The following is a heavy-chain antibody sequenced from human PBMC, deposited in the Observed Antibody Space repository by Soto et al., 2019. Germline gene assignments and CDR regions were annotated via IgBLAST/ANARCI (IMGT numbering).Heavy chain of an antibody. J-gene: IGHJ4*02. V-gene: IGHV4-31*03. CDR2: IYHTGST. CDR3: ARATGTLRSRNCDY. CDR1: GGSISTVGHY. D-gene: IGHD1-1*01. Sequence: SETLSLTCSVSGGSISTVGHYWTWIRQPPGKGLEWIGSIYHTGSTYYSKSLRSRLAMSVDTSKSQFSLRLSSVTAADTAVYYCARATGTLRSRNCDYWGQGSLVTVSS.